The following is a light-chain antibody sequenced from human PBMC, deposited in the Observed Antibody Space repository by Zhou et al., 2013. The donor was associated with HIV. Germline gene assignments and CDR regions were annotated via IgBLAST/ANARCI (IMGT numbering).Light chain of an antibody. CDR1: QSIDGY. CDR3: QQSYTTPET. J-gene: IGKJ4*01. Sequence: DIQMTQSPSSVSASVGDRVTISCRASQSIDGYLNWYQQRPGKAPKVLIYTASTLQSGVPSRFSGSGYGTDFTLTISSLQPEDFANYYCQQSYTTPETFGGGTKVEV. V-gene: IGKV1-39*01. CDR2: TAS.